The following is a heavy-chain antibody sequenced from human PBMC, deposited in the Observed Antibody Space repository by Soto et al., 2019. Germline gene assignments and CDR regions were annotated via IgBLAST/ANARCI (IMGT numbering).Heavy chain of an antibody. D-gene: IGHD5-18*01. CDR3: ATRTSGYSYGYNYYGMDV. CDR2: INPSGGST. V-gene: IGHV1-46*03. CDR1: GYTFTSYY. J-gene: IGHJ6*02. Sequence: QVQLVQSGAEVKKPGASVKVSCKASGYTFTSYYMHWVRQAPGQGLEWMGIINPSGGSTSYAQKFQGRVTMTRATSTSTVYMELSSLRSEDTAVYYCATRTSGYSYGYNYYGMDVWGQGTTVTVSS.